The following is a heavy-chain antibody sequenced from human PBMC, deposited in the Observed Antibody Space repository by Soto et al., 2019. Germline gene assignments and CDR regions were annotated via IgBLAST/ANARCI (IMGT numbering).Heavy chain of an antibody. CDR1: GYTFTSYG. Sequence: ASVKVSCKASGYTFTSYGISWVRQAPGQGLEWMGWISAYNGNTNYAQKLQGRVTMTTDTSTSTAYMELRSLRSDDTAVYYCARDLCLGGYEVRSGFDYWGQGTLGTVSA. CDR3: ARDLCLGGYEVRSGFDY. V-gene: IGHV1-18*04. CDR2: ISAYNGNT. D-gene: IGHD5-12*01. J-gene: IGHJ4*02.